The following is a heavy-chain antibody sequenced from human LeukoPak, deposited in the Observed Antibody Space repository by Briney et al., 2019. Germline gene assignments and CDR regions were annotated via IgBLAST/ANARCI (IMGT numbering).Heavy chain of an antibody. CDR1: GFTFSNYA. V-gene: IGHV3-23*01. J-gene: IGHJ4*02. D-gene: IGHD1-7*01. CDR3: AKDLNLRYFDY. Sequence: GGSLRLSCAASGFTFSNYAMSWVRQAPGKGLEWVSTISGPGSSTYSADSVKGRFTISRDNSKNTLYLQMNSLRAEDTAVYYCAKDLNLRYFDYWGQGTLVTVSS. CDR2: ISGPGSST.